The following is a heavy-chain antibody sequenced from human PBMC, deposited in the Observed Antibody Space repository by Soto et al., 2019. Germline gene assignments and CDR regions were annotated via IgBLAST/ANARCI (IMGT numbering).Heavy chain of an antibody. CDR2: IYDTGISGYTPST. CDR3: ARGEDAFFYYGLDV. J-gene: IGHJ6*02. Sequence: PSETLSLTCTVAGGSITSSYCRWIRRPPGKGLEWITYIYDTGISGYTPSTSYNPSLKSRVTMSVDTSKSHFSLKLTSVTAADTAVYYCARGEDAFFYYGLDVWGQGITVTVSS. CDR1: GGSITSSY. V-gene: IGHV4-59*01.